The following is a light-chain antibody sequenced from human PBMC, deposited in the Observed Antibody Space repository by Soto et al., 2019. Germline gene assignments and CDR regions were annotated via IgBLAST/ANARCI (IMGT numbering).Light chain of an antibody. CDR2: GAS. Sequence: ILFTQFPTTLPLSPGERSPLTFRFSQSVSSFLAWYQQKPGQAPRLLIYGASIRATGIPARFSGSGSGTDFTLTISSLEPEDFAVYYCQQRSNWPPWTFGQGTKVDI. CDR3: QQRSNWPPWT. CDR1: QSVSSF. V-gene: IGKV3-11*01. J-gene: IGKJ1*01.